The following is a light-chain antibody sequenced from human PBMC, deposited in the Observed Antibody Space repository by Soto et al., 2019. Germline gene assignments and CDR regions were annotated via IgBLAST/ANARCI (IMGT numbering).Light chain of an antibody. V-gene: IGKV1-27*01. J-gene: IGKJ5*01. CDR3: QKYNSAPLT. CDR2: AAS. CDR1: PGIINY. Sequence: DIQMTQSPSSLSASVGDRVTITCRASPGIINYSAWYQQKPGKVPKLLIYAASTLQSGVPSRFSGSGSGTEFTLTISSLQPEDVATYYCQKYNSAPLTFGQGTRLEIK.